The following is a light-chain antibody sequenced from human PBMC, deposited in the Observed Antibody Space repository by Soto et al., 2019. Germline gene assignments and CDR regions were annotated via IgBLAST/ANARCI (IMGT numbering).Light chain of an antibody. J-gene: IGKJ5*01. CDR2: CAS. V-gene: IGKV3-20*01. CDR1: QSVSSSY. CDR3: QQYGSSLSIT. Sequence: EIVLTQSPGTLSLSPGERVTLSCRASQSVSSSYLAWYQQKPGQAPRLLIYCASSRATGIPDRFSGSGSGTDLTLSISRLEPEDFAVYYSQQYGSSLSITFGQGTRLEIK.